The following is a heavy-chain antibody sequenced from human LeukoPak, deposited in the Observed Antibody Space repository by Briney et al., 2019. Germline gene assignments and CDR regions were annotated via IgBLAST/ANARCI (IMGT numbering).Heavy chain of an antibody. CDR3: ASQGIAVAHFDY. CDR1: GGSISSYY. J-gene: IGHJ4*02. CDR2: IYYSGST. Sequence: SETLSLTCTVSGGSISSYYWSWIRQPPGKGLEWIGYIYYSGSTNYNPSLKSRVTISVDTSKNQFSLKLSSVTAAGTAVYYCASQGIAVAHFDYWGQGTLVTVSS. V-gene: IGHV4-59*01. D-gene: IGHD6-19*01.